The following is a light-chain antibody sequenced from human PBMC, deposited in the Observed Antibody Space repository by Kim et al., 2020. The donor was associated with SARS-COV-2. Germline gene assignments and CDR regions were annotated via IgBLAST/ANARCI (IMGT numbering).Light chain of an antibody. CDR1: QSISSW. J-gene: IGKJ1*01. CDR2: EAS. CDR3: QQYNSYWT. V-gene: IGKV1-5*03. Sequence: DIQMTQSPSTLSASVGDRVTITCRASQSISSWLAWYQQKPGKAPKLLIYEASNLESGVPSRFSGSGSGTEFTLTISSLQADDFATYYCQQYNSYWTFGQGTKVDIK.